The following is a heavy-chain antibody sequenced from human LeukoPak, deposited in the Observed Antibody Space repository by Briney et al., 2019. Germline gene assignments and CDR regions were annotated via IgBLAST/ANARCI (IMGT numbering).Heavy chain of an antibody. Sequence: PGGSLRLSCAASAFTFSSYDMNWVRQAPGKGLEWVSSISSSSRNINYADSVKGRFTISRDNSKNTLYLQMKSLRAEDTAVYYCAKGGGYEAQYYYYYLDVWGKGTTVTISS. V-gene: IGHV3-21*01. CDR2: ISSSSRNI. CDR1: AFTFSSYD. J-gene: IGHJ6*03. D-gene: IGHD5-12*01. CDR3: AKGGGYEAQYYYYYLDV.